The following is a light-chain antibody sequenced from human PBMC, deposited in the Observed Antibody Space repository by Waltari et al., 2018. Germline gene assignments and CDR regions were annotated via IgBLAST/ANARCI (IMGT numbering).Light chain of an antibody. CDR3: QQYNNWPLT. J-gene: IGKJ4*01. CDR2: GAS. V-gene: IGKV3-15*01. Sequence: SCRASQRISSSLAWYQQKPGQAPRLLIYGASTRATGIPARFSGSGSGTEFTLTISSLQSEDFAVYYCQQYNNWPLTFGGGTKVEIK. CDR1: QRISSS.